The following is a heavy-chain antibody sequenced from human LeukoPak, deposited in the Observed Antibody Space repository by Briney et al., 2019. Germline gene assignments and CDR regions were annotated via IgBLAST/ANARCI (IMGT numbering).Heavy chain of an antibody. CDR2: IYYSGST. CDR3: AIENYYDSSGYPGYFDY. J-gene: IGHJ4*02. V-gene: IGHV4-30-4*08. D-gene: IGHD3-22*01. CDR1: GGSISSGDYY. Sequence: SETLSLTCTVSGGSISSGDYYWSWIRQPPGKGPEWIGYIYYSGSTYYNPSLKSRVTISVDTSKNQFSLKLSSVTAADTAVYYCAIENYYDSSGYPGYFDYWGQGTLVTVSS.